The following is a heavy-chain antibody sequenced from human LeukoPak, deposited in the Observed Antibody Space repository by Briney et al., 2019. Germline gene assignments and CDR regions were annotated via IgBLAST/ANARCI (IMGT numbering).Heavy chain of an antibody. CDR1: GFTFSNYW. J-gene: IGHJ4*02. CDR3: ARTYRNGDKFCSVY. V-gene: IGHV3-7*01. CDR2: INQDGGEK. Sequence: GGSLRLSCAASGFTFSNYWINWVRQAPGKGLEWVANINQDGGEKYYVDSVEGRFTISRDNAKDSLYLQMSSLRAEDTVVYYCARTYRNGDKFCSVYWGQGTLVTVSS. D-gene: IGHD5-24*01.